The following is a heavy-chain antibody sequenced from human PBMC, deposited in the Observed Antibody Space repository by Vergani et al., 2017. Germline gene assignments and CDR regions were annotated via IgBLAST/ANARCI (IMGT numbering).Heavy chain of an antibody. D-gene: IGHD2-15*01. Sequence: QVQLQDSGPGLLKPSETLSLTCTVSNDSATNTLSYCGWLRQTPGKGLEWIGSIYYSGSTYYNPSLESRVTMSVDTSKSQFSLKLGSVTAADTAVYYCTGHWAVVAANSWF. CDR2: IYYSGST. CDR3: TGHWAVVAANSWF. V-gene: IGHV4-39*01. CDR1: NDSATNTLSY. J-gene: IGHJ5*01.